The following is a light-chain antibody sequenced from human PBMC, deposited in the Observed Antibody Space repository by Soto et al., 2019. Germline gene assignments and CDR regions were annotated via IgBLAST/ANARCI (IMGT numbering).Light chain of an antibody. CDR3: QQYDKWFSIT. Sequence: EIVMTRSPATLSVSPGDRAILSCRASQSISSKLGWYQQRPGQSPRLLIYGASTRAPGIPARFSGSGSGTEFTLTISSLQSEDFGVYYCQQYDKWFSITFGQGTRLEIK. CDR1: QSISSK. CDR2: GAS. V-gene: IGKV3-15*01. J-gene: IGKJ5*01.